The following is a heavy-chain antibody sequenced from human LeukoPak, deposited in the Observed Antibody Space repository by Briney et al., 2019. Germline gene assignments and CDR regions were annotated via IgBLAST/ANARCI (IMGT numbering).Heavy chain of an antibody. J-gene: IGHJ5*02. CDR3: APGSASGNRWSWFDP. Sequence: SETLSLTCTVSGASISSSRYYWGWFRQPPGRGLEWIGSIYYSGGTYYNPSLKSRVTISVDTSKNQFSLKLSSVTAADTAVYYCAPGSASGNRWSWFDPWGQGTLVTVSS. CDR2: IYYSGGT. D-gene: IGHD1-26*01. V-gene: IGHV4-39*01. CDR1: GASISSSRYY.